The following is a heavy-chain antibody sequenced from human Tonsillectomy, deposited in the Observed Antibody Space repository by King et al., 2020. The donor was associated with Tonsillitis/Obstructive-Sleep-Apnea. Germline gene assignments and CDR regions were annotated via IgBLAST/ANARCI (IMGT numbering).Heavy chain of an antibody. CDR3: ASRKCNTVSCPWGWFDP. CDR1: GLTVSSNY. J-gene: IGHJ5*02. D-gene: IGHD2-2*01. CDR2: LYGDGRT. Sequence: VQLVESGGDLIQPGGSLRLSCAASGLTVSSNYMNWVRQAPGKGLEGVSVLYGDGRTYYAVSVKGRFTISRDNSKNTWYLQMTTLRAEDTAGYYCASRKCNTVSCPWGWFDPWGQGTLVTVSS. V-gene: IGHV3-53*01.